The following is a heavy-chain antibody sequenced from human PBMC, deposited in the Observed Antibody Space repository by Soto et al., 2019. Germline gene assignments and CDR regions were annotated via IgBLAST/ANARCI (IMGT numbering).Heavy chain of an antibody. CDR2: IIPIFGTA. D-gene: IGHD6-13*01. CDR3: ERAGAGIAAAGTFRLNGMDV. CDR1: GGTFSSYA. J-gene: IGHJ6*04. V-gene: IGHV1-69*13. Sequence: SVKVSCKASGGTFSSYAISWVRQAPGQGLEWMGGIIPIFGTANYAQKFQGRVTITADESTSTAYMELSSLRSEETDVYYCERAGAGIAAAGTFRLNGMDVWRKGRPVTVSS.